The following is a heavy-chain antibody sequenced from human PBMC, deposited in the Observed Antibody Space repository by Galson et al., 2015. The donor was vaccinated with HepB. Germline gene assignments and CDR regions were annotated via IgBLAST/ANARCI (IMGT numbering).Heavy chain of an antibody. CDR2: ANIDGSRN. J-gene: IGHJ4*02. D-gene: IGHD2-21*02. CDR3: TRGGATATARNSLDY. CDR1: GFALSTYW. V-gene: IGHV3-74*01. Sequence: SLRLSCAGSGFALSTYWMHWVRQAPGKGLMWVSRANIDGSRNNYADSVKGRFTISRDNAENTLYLQMDSLTAEDTAVYYCTRGGATATARNSLDYWGQGTLVTVSS.